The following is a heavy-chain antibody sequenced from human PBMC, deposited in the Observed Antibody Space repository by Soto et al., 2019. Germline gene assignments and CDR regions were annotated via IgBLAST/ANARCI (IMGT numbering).Heavy chain of an antibody. D-gene: IGHD6-6*01. Sequence: QVQLQQWGAGLLKPSETLSLTCAVYGGSFSGYYWSWIRQPPGKGLEWIGEINHSGSTNYNPSLKRRVTISVDTSKDPFSLKRSSVTAADSPVYYGARGNSSSSSSGWFDPWGQGTLVTVSS. CDR2: INHSGST. CDR1: GGSFSGYY. J-gene: IGHJ5*02. V-gene: IGHV4-34*01. CDR3: ARGNSSSSSSGWFDP.